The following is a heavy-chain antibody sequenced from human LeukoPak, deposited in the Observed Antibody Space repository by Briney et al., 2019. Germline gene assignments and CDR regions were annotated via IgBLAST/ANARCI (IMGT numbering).Heavy chain of an antibody. CDR3: ARWRGEYYYDSRGYRGAIDY. CDR1: GFTVSSNY. V-gene: IGHV3-66*03. Sequence: GRSLRLSCAASGFTVSSNYMSWVRQAPGKGLEWVSVIYSCGSTYYADSVKGRFTISRDNSKNTLSLQMSSLRLEDAAVYYCARWRGEYYYDSRGYRGAIDYRGQGTLVTVSS. D-gene: IGHD3-22*01. CDR2: IYSCGST. J-gene: IGHJ4*02.